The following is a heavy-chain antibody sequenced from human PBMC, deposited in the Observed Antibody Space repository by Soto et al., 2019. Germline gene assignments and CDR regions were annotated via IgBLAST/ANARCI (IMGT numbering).Heavy chain of an antibody. D-gene: IGHD6-19*01. J-gene: IGHJ6*02. CDR1: GASIFSGDFY. Sequence: QVQLQESGPGLVTPSQTLSLTCTVSGASIFSGDFYWTWIRQPPGEGLEWFGYTGYRGSTYYNPSLMNRVTISIDTSKNQFSLKLRSVTAADTAVYYCVRDHQWLLMDVWGQGTTVTVSS. CDR3: VRDHQWLLMDV. V-gene: IGHV4-30-4*01. CDR2: TGYRGST.